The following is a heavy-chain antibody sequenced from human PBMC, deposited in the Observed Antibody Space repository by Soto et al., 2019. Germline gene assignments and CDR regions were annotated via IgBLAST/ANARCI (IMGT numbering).Heavy chain of an antibody. CDR3: ARGPRAPPPHDYGMDV. Sequence: EVQLLESGGGLVQPGGSLRLSCAASGFTFSSHVMNWVRQAPGKGLEWVAAISGGGGTTYYGDSVEGRFTMSRDNSKNTLYLQMNSLRAEDTPVYYCARGPRAPPPHDYGMDVWGQGTTVTVSS. CDR1: GFTFSSHV. CDR2: ISGGGGTT. V-gene: IGHV3-23*01. J-gene: IGHJ6*02.